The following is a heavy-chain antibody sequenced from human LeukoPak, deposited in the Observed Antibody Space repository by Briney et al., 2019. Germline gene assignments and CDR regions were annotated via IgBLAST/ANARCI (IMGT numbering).Heavy chain of an antibody. Sequence: SETLSLTCTVSGGSISSYYWSWIRQPPGKGLEWIGYIYYTGSTSYNPSLRSRVTISVDTSKNQFSLKLSSVTAADTAVYYCARSDPASYYYDSSGYYIKGWFDPWGQGTLVTVSS. CDR2: IYYTGST. D-gene: IGHD3-22*01. J-gene: IGHJ5*02. CDR3: ARSDPASYYYDSSGYYIKGWFDP. V-gene: IGHV4-59*01. CDR1: GGSISSYY.